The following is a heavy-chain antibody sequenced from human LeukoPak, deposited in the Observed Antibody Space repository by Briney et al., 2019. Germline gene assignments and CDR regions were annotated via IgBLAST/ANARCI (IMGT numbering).Heavy chain of an antibody. D-gene: IGHD5-12*01. CDR3: TKSRISFSGQADH. CDR2: ISDSGGRT. V-gene: IGHV3-23*01. Sequence: GGSLRLSCAVSGITLSNYGMSWVRQAPGKGLEWVAGISDSGGRTNYADSVKGRFTISRDNPKNTLYLQMNSLRAEDTAVYYCTKSRISFSGQADHWGQGTLVTVSS. J-gene: IGHJ4*02. CDR1: GITLSNYG.